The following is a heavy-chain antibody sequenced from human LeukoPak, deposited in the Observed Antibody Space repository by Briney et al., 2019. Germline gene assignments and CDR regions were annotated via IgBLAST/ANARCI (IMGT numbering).Heavy chain of an antibody. CDR1: GFTFSSYS. CDR3: ARARNVDF. V-gene: IGHV3-48*02. Sequence: GGSLRLSCVASGFTFSSYSMNWVRQAPGKGLEWVSYISNSGTNIYYADSVKGRFTISRDNAKSSLYLQMNSLRDEDTAVYYWARARNVDFWGQGTLVTVSS. CDR2: ISNSGTNI. J-gene: IGHJ4*02.